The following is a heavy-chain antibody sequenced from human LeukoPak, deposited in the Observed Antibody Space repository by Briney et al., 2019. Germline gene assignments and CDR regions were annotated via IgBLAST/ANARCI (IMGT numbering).Heavy chain of an antibody. J-gene: IGHJ4*02. Sequence: PGGSLRLSCAASGFTFSSYGMNWVRQAPGKGLEWVAVIWHDGSEKEYADSVKGRFTISRDNSNNMLYLQMNSLKTEDTAVYFCARPPQEAEFDRWGQGTLVTVSS. V-gene: IGHV3-33*01. CDR1: GFTFSSYG. CDR3: ARPPQEAEFDR. CDR2: IWHDGSEK.